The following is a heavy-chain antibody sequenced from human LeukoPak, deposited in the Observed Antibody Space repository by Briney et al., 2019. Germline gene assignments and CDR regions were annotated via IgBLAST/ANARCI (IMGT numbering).Heavy chain of an antibody. V-gene: IGHV1-69*05. CDR1: GGTFSSYA. D-gene: IGHD3-10*01. Sequence: ASVKVSCKASGGTFSSYAISWVRQAPGQGLEWMGGIIPIFGTANYAQKFQGRVTITTDESTSTAYKELSSLRSEDTAVYYCARAMKSYGSGSYPRYFDYWGQGTLVTVSS. J-gene: IGHJ4*02. CDR3: ARAMKSYGSGSYPRYFDY. CDR2: IIPIFGTA.